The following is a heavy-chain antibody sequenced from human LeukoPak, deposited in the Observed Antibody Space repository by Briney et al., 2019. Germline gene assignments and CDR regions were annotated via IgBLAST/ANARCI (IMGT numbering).Heavy chain of an antibody. J-gene: IGHJ4*02. V-gene: IGHV1-69*01. CDR2: IIPIFGRA. CDR3: ARVYGSVVGAKWYFDY. CDR1: GGTFSSYA. D-gene: IGHD1-26*01. Sequence: SSVTVSCKASGGTFSSYAISWVRQAPGQGLEWMGGIIPIFGRANYAQKFQGRVTITADESTSTAYMELSSLRSEDTAVYYCARVYGSVVGAKWYFDYWGQGTLVTVSS.